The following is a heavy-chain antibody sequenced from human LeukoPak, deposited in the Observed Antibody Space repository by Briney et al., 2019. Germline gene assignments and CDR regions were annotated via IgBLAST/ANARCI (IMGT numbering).Heavy chain of an antibody. CDR1: GGSISSYY. D-gene: IGHD5-24*01. V-gene: IGHV4-59*01. Sequence: PSETLSLTCTVSGGSISSYYWSWIRQPPGKGLEWIGCIYYSGSTNYNPSLKSRVTISVDTSKNQFSLKLSSVTAADTAGYYCARQRGRRDGYNYGFDYWGQGTLVTVSS. CDR3: ARQRGRRDGYNYGFDY. CDR2: IYYSGST. J-gene: IGHJ4*02.